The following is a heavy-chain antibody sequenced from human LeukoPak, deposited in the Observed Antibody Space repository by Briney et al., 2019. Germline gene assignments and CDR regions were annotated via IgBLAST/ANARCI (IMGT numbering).Heavy chain of an antibody. D-gene: IGHD5-24*01. CDR3: TKSRDGYNGGSVDY. V-gene: IGHV3-49*04. CDR1: GFTFGDYP. Sequence: GVLRLSCTASGFTFGDYPVSWVRQAPGKGHEWVGFIRSKTYGGTTEYAASVKGRFTISRDDSKSIAYLQMNSLKNEDTAVYYCTKSRDGYNGGSVDYWGQGTLVTVSS. J-gene: IGHJ4*02. CDR2: IRSKTYGGTT.